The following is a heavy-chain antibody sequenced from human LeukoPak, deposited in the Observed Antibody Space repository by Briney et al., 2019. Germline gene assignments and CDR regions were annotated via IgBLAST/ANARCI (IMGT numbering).Heavy chain of an antibody. CDR1: GYSISSGYY. J-gene: IGHJ1*01. CDR2: IHHSGST. D-gene: IGHD6-13*01. V-gene: IGHV4-38-2*02. CDR3: ARVAAGIGFFQH. Sequence: PSETLSLTCIVSGYSISSGYYWGWIRQPPGKGLEWIGNIHHSGSTYYNPSLKSRVTISVDTSKNQLSLKLSSVTAADTVVYYCARVAAGIGFFQHWGQGTLVTVSS.